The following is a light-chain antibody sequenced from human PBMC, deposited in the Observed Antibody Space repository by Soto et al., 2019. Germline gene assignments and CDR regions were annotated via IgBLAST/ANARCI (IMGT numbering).Light chain of an antibody. CDR3: QQRANWPLTT. J-gene: IGKJ5*01. CDR2: DAS. Sequence: EIVLTQSPATLSLSPWEIATLSCRASQSVKTFLVWYQHKPGQAPRLLIYDASNRATGIPARFSGSGSGTDFTLTIRSLEPEDFAIYYCQQRANWPLTTFGHGTRLEIK. CDR1: QSVKTF. V-gene: IGKV3-11*01.